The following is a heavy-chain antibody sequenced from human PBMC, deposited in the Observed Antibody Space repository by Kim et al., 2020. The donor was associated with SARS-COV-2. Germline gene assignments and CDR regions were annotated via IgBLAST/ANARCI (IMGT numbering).Heavy chain of an antibody. CDR2: LKQDGSEK. D-gene: IGHD3-10*01. J-gene: IGHJ4*02. CDR3: AREYGSGSYGYFDY. Sequence: GGSLRLSCAASGFTFRNYWMRWVRQAPGKGLEWVANLKQDGSEKYYVDSVKGRFTISRDNAKNSVYLQMNSLRAEDTAVYYCAREYGSGSYGYFDYWGPGTLVTVSS. CDR1: GFTFRNYW. V-gene: IGHV3-7*01.